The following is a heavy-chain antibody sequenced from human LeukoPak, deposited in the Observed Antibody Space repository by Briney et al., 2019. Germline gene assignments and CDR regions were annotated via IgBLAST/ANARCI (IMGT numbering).Heavy chain of an antibody. Sequence: GGSLRLSCAASGFTFSSYGMHWVRQAPGKGLEWVSVIYSGGSTYYADPVKGRFTISRDNSKNTLYLQMNSLRAEDTAVYYCARDHYGGNGPFDYWGQGTLVTVSS. CDR2: IYSGGST. CDR3: ARDHYGGNGPFDY. J-gene: IGHJ4*02. CDR1: GFTFSSYG. D-gene: IGHD4-23*01. V-gene: IGHV3-66*01.